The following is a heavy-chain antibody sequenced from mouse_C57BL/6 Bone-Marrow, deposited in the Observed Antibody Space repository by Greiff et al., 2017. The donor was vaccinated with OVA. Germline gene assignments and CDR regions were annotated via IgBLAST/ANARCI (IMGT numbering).Heavy chain of an antibody. V-gene: IGHV1-55*01. CDR2: IYPGSGST. D-gene: IGHD1-1*01. CDR1: GYTFTSYW. CDR3: ARSYYGSSYWYFDV. J-gene: IGHJ1*03. Sequence: QVQLQQPGAELVKPGASVKMSCKASGYTFTSYWITWVKQRPGQGLEWIGDIYPGSGSTNYNEKFKSKATLTVDTSSITAYMQLSSLTSEDSAVYYCARSYYGSSYWYFDVWGTGTTVTVSS.